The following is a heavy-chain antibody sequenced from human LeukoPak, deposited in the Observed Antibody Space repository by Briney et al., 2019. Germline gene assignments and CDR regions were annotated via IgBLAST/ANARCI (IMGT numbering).Heavy chain of an antibody. V-gene: IGHV3-9*01. Sequence: GGSLRLSCAASGFTFDDYAMHWVRQAPGKGLEWVSGISWNSGSIGYADSVKGRFTISRDNAKNSLYLQMNSLRAEDTALYYCATPRDYWGQETLVTVSS. CDR2: ISWNSGSI. J-gene: IGHJ4*02. CDR1: GFTFDDYA. CDR3: ATPRDY.